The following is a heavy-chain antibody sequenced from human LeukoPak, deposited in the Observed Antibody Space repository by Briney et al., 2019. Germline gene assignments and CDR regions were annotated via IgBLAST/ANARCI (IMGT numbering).Heavy chain of an antibody. Sequence: ASVKVSCKASAYTFTCYYLHWVRQAPGQGLEWMGWIDPNNGDTKYAQKFQGRVTMTRYRSISTAYMELSRLTSDDTAVYYCARRSRNGLDAFDIWGQGTMVTVSS. J-gene: IGHJ3*02. CDR1: AYTFTCYY. CDR3: ARRSRNGLDAFDI. CDR2: IDPNNGDT. V-gene: IGHV1-2*02. D-gene: IGHD1-14*01.